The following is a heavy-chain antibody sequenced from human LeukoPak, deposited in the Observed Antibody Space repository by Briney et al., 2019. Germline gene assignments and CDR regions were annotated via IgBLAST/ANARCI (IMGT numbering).Heavy chain of an antibody. Sequence: SETLSLTCAVYGGSFNGYYGSWIRHPPGKGLECMGEINHSGSTNYNPALKSRLTISVDTSKTKFSLKLSSVTAADTAVYYCARASRRDYGGNPHQRTCGYYYYGMDVWGQGTTVTVSS. V-gene: IGHV4-34*01. CDR1: GGSFNGYY. CDR3: ARASRRDYGGNPHQRTCGYYYYGMDV. J-gene: IGHJ6*02. D-gene: IGHD4-23*01. CDR2: INHSGST.